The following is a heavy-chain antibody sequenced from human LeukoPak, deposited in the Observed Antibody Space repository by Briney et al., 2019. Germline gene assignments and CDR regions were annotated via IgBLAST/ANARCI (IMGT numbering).Heavy chain of an antibody. J-gene: IGHJ4*02. CDR3: ARVGGYSYGRAQEFDY. CDR1: GGSISSYY. CDR2: TYYSGST. Sequence: SETLSLTCTVSGGSISSYYWSWIRQPPGKGLEWIGYTYYSGSTNYNPSLKSRVTISVDTSKNQFSLKLSSVTAADTAVYYCARVGGYSYGRAQEFDYWGQGTLVTVSS. V-gene: IGHV4-59*01. D-gene: IGHD5-18*01.